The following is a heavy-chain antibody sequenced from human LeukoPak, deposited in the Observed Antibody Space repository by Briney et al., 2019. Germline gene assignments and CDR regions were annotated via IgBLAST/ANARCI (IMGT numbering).Heavy chain of an antibody. CDR2: IYHNSGAT. CDR3: GTLLSNGPFDY. J-gene: IGHJ4*02. V-gene: IGHV1-2*02. CDR1: GYTFTGYY. Sequence: ASVKVSCMASGYTFTGYYMHWVRQAPGQGLEWMGYIYHNSGATKYAQKFQGRVTMTRDTSISTTYMELSGLRSDDTAVYYCGTLLSNGPFDYWGQGSLVTVSS.